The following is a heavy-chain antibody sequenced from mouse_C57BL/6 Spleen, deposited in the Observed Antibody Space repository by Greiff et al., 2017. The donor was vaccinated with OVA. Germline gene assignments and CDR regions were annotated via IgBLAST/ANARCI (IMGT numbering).Heavy chain of an antibody. V-gene: IGHV1-75*01. CDR2: IFPGSGST. CDR3: ARGNYSNYGYYAMDY. Sequence: QVQLKQSGPELVKPGASVKISCKASGYTFTDYYINWVKQRPGQGLEWIGWIFPGSGSTYYNEKFKGKATLTVDKSSSTAYMLLSSLTSEDSAVYFCARGNYSNYGYYAMDYWGQGTSVTVSS. J-gene: IGHJ4*01. CDR1: GYTFTDYY. D-gene: IGHD2-5*01.